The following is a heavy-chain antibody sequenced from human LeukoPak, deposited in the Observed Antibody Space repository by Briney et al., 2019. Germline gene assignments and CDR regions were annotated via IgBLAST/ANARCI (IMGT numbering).Heavy chain of an antibody. Sequence: SETLSLTCTVSGYSISSAYYWGWIRQPPGKGLEWIGRIYHSGSTYDNAFLKSRVTISVDTSKNQFSLRLSSVTAADTAVYYCASVCSSTSCYRDYWGQGTLVTVSS. D-gene: IGHD2-2*01. CDR3: ASVCSSTSCYRDY. J-gene: IGHJ4*02. CDR1: GYSISSAYY. V-gene: IGHV4-38-2*02. CDR2: IYHSGST.